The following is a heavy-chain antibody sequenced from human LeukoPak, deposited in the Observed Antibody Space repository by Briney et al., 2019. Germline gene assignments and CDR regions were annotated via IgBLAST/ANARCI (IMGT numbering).Heavy chain of an antibody. Sequence: SQTLSLTCAISGDSVSNKNTAWNWIRQSPSRGLEWLGRTYYRSKWHNTYAASVKSRITINPDTSKNQVSLQLNSVTPEDTAVYYCARGGYDFDYWGQGTLVTVSS. CDR3: ARGGYDFDY. CDR1: GDSVSNKNTA. J-gene: IGHJ4*02. CDR2: TYYRSKWHN. D-gene: IGHD5-18*01. V-gene: IGHV6-1*01.